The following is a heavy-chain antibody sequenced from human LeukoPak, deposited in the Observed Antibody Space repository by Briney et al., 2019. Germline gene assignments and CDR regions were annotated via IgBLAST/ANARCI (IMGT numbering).Heavy chain of an antibody. V-gene: IGHV4-38-2*02. J-gene: IGHJ4*02. D-gene: IGHD1-26*01. CDR3: ARVGPQKSGATPRTYYFDY. CDR1: GGSISGFY. Sequence: SETLSLSCTVSGGSISGFYWGWIRQPPGKGLEWIGSIYHSGSTYYNPSLKSRVTISVDTSKNQFSLKLSSVTAADTAVYYCARVGPQKSGATPRTYYFDYWGQGTLVTVSS. CDR2: IYHSGST.